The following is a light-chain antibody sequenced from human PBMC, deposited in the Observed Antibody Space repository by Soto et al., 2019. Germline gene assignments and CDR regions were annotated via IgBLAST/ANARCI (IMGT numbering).Light chain of an antibody. V-gene: IGLV2-14*01. CDR2: DVS. J-gene: IGLJ2*01. CDR3: SSYTPSSTLV. CDR1: SSDVGGYNY. Sequence: QSALTQPASVSGSPGQSITISCTGTSSDVGGYNYVSWYQQHPGKAPKLMIYDVSNRPSGVSNRFSGSKSGNTASLTISGLRAEHEADYYCSSYTPSSTLVFGGGTKLTVL.